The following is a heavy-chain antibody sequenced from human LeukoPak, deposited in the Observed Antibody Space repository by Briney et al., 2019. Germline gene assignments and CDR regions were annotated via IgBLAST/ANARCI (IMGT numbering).Heavy chain of an antibody. CDR1: GYSFTSYW. D-gene: IGHD5-18*01. J-gene: IGHJ4*02. Sequence: GESLKISCKGSGYSFTSYWIGLVRPMPGKGLELMGIIYPGDSDTRYSPSFQGQVTISADKSISTAYLQWSSLKASDTAMYYCARQNVGYSYGTFDFWGQGTLVTVSS. V-gene: IGHV5-51*01. CDR3: ARQNVGYSYGTFDF. CDR2: IYPGDSDT.